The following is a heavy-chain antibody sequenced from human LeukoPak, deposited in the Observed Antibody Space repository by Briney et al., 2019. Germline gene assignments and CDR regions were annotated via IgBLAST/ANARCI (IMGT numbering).Heavy chain of an antibody. Sequence: SETLSLTCTVSGGSISSYYWSWIRQPPGKGLEWIGEINHSGSTNYNPSLKSRVTISVDTSKNQFSLKLSSVTAADTAVYYCARGSIPGYSSGWSPFDYWGQGTLVTVSS. D-gene: IGHD6-19*01. V-gene: IGHV4-34*01. CDR3: ARGSIPGYSSGWSPFDY. J-gene: IGHJ4*02. CDR2: INHSGST. CDR1: GGSISSYY.